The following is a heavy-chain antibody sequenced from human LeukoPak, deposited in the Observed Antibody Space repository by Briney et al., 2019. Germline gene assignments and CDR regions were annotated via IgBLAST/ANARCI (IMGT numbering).Heavy chain of an antibody. Sequence: SETLSLTCTVSGGSISSYYWSWIRQPPGKGLEWIGYIYYSGSTNYNPSLKSRVTISVDTSKNQFSLKLSSVTAADTAVYYCARDLEVRFLEWLFIYYGMDVWGQGTTVTVSS. V-gene: IGHV4-59*01. D-gene: IGHD3-3*01. J-gene: IGHJ6*02. CDR1: GGSISSYY. CDR3: ARDLEVRFLEWLFIYYGMDV. CDR2: IYYSGST.